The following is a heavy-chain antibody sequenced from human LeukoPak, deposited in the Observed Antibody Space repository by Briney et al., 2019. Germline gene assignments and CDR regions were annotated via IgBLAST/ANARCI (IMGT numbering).Heavy chain of an antibody. CDR2: IRSKANSYAT. D-gene: IGHD4-23*01. J-gene: IGHJ4*02. CDR1: GFTFSGSA. Sequence: GGSLRLSCAASGFTFSGSAMHWVRQASGKGLEWVGRIRSKANSYATAYAASVKGRFTISRDDSKNTAYLQMNSLKTEDAAVYYCTRTYDGGNFPFDYWGQGTLVTVSS. V-gene: IGHV3-73*01. CDR3: TRTYDGGNFPFDY.